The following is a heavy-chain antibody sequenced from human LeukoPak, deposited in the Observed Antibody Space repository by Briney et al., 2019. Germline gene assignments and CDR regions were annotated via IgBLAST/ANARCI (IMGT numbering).Heavy chain of an antibody. CDR3: ARDGLVVVPVAMEYRNWFDP. Sequence: GASVKVSCKASGGTFSSYAISWVRQAPGQGLEWMGGIIPIFGTANYAQKFQGRVTITADESTSTAYMELSSLRSEDTAVYYCARDGLVVVPVAMEYRNWFDPWGQGTLVTVSS. V-gene: IGHV1-69*13. CDR1: GGTFSSYA. D-gene: IGHD2-2*01. CDR2: IIPIFGTA. J-gene: IGHJ5*02.